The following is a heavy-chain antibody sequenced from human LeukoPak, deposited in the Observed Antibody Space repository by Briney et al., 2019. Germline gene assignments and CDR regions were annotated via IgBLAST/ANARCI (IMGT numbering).Heavy chain of an antibody. CDR3: ARDLGYYYDSSGYLDY. D-gene: IGHD3-22*01. CDR1: GGSISSYY. J-gene: IGHJ4*02. CDR2: IYYSGST. Sequence: SETLPLTCTVSGGSISSYYWSWIRQPPGKGLEWIGYIYYSGSTNYNPSLRSRVTISVDTSKNQFSLKLSSVTAADTAVYYCARDLGYYYDSSGYLDYWGQGTLVTVSS. V-gene: IGHV4-59*01.